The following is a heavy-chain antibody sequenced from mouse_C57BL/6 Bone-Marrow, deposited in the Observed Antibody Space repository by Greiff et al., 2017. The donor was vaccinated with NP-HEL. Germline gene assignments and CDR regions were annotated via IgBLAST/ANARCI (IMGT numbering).Heavy chain of an antibody. V-gene: IGHV1-77*01. Sequence: QVQLQQSGAELVKPGASVKISCKASGYTFTDYYINWVKQRPGQGLEWIGKIGPGSGSTYYNEKFKGKATLTADKSSSTAYMQLSSLTSEDSAVYFCARTDYYGSSNPLHWYFDVWGTGTTVTVSS. CDR3: ARTDYYGSSNPLHWYFDV. D-gene: IGHD1-1*01. CDR2: IGPGSGST. CDR1: GYTFTDYY. J-gene: IGHJ1*03.